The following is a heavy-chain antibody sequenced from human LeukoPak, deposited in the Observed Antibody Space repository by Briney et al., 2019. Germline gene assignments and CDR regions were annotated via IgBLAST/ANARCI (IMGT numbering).Heavy chain of an antibody. J-gene: IGHJ3*02. CDR3: ARVPYYDFQADAFDI. V-gene: IGHV6-1*01. CDR1: GDSVSANGAA. CDR2: TYYMSKWYK. D-gene: IGHD3-3*01. Sequence: SQTLSLTCAVSGDSVSANGAAWNWIRQSPSRGLEWLGRTYYMSKWYKDYAVSVKSRITINPDTSKNQFSLLLNSVTPEDTAVYYCARVPYYDFQADAFDIWGQGTMVTVSS.